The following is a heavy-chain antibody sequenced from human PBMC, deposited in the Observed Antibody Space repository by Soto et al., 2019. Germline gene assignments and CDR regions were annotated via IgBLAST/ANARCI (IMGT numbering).Heavy chain of an antibody. CDR1: GGSISSGDYY. D-gene: IGHD3-10*01. CDR3: ARGDLWFGEIYGMDV. Sequence: QVQLQESGPGLVKPSQTLSLTCTVSGGSISSGDYYWSWIRQPPGKGLEWIGYIYYSGSTYYNPSLKSRVTISVDTSKNQFSLKLSSVTAADTAAYYCARGDLWFGEIYGMDVWGQGTTVTVSS. J-gene: IGHJ6*02. V-gene: IGHV4-30-4*01. CDR2: IYYSGST.